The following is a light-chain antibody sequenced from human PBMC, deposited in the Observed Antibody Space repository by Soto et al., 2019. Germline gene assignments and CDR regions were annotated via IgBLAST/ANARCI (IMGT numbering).Light chain of an antibody. J-gene: IGLJ2*01. CDR2: DVS. CDR3: SSYTASTSFVI. Sequence: QSVLTQPASVSGSPGQSITISCTGTSSDVGGYNYVSWYQQHPGKAPKFMIYDVSNRPSGVSNRFSGSKSGYTASLTISGLQAEDEADYYCSSYTASTSFVIFGGGTQLTVL. V-gene: IGLV2-14*01. CDR1: SSDVGGYNY.